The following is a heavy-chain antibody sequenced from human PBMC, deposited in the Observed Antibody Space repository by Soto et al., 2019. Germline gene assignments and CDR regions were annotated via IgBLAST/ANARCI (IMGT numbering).Heavy chain of an antibody. Sequence: ASVKVSCKASGYTFTGYYMHWVRQAPGQGLEWMGWINPNSGGTNYAQKVQGWVTMTRDTSISTAYMELSRLRSDDTAVSYCARVGRGFGKLWNCSMGVWGEGSTVTVSS. V-gene: IGHV1-2*04. CDR1: GYTFTGYY. D-gene: IGHD3-10*01. J-gene: IGHJ6*01. CDR2: INPNSGGT. CDR3: ARVGRGFGKLWNCSMGV.